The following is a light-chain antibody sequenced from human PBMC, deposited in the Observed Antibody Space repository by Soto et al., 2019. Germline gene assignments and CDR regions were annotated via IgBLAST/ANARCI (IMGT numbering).Light chain of an antibody. J-gene: IGKJ2*01. CDR3: QQYGSSPMYT. Sequence: EIVLTQSPGTLSLSPGERATLSCRASQSVSSSYLAWYQQKPGQAPRLLIYGASGSATGIPDRFSGSGSGTDFTLTISRLEPEDFVVYYCQQYGSSPMYTFGQGTKLEIK. CDR1: QSVSSSY. V-gene: IGKV3-20*01. CDR2: GAS.